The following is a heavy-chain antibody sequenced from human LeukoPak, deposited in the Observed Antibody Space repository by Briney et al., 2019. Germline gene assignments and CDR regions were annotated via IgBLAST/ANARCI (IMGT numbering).Heavy chain of an antibody. D-gene: IGHD1-7*01. J-gene: IGHJ5*02. CDR3: ARDLLLTGTTEFGWFDP. CDR2: IRQDGSEK. V-gene: IGHV3-7*05. CDR1: GFTFSGYW. Sequence: GGSLRLSCAASGFTFSGYWMSWVRQAPGKGLEWVANIRQDGSEKYYVDSVKGRFTISRDNAKNSLYLQMNSLRAEDTAVYYCARDLLLTGTTEFGWFDPWGQGTLVTVSS.